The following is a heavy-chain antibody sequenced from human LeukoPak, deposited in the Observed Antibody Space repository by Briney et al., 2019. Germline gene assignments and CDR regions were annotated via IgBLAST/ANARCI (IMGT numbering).Heavy chain of an antibody. CDR3: ARKAYYGSGKFKSHYGMDV. D-gene: IGHD3-10*01. V-gene: IGHV4-34*01. CDR1: GGSFTGYY. J-gene: IGHJ6*04. CDR2: IKHSGST. Sequence: SETLSLTCAVYGGSFTGYYWSWIRQLPGKGLEWIGEIKHSGSTNFNPSLESRVTLSVDTSKNQFSLKVSSVTAADTAVYYCARKAYYGSGKFKSHYGMDVWANGTTVTVSS.